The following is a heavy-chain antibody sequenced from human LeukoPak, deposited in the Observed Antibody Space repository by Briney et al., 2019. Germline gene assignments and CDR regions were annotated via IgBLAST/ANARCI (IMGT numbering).Heavy chain of an antibody. CDR1: GGSISGYY. J-gene: IGHJ3*02. CDR2: INHSGST. CDR3: ARATPELYYYDSSGYAGGAFDI. Sequence: SETLSLTCAVYGGSISGYYWSWIRQPPGKGLEWIGEINHSGSTNYNPSLKSRVTISVDTSKNQFSLKLSSVTAADTAVYYCARATPELYYYDSSGYAGGAFDIWGQGTMVTVSS. V-gene: IGHV4-34*01. D-gene: IGHD3-22*01.